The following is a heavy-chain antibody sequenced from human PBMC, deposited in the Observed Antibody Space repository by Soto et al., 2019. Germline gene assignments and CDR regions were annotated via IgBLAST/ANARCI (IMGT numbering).Heavy chain of an antibody. CDR2: ISSSGGST. V-gene: IGHV3-23*01. D-gene: IGHD2-8*02. CDR1: GFTFSRYA. J-gene: IGHJ4*02. CDR3: AKDWIHWSQYTFDY. Sequence: GGSLRLSCAASGFTFSRYAMSWVRQAPGKGLEWVSDISSSGGSTNYADSVKGRFTTSRDNSKNTLYLQMISLRAEDTAVYFCAKDWIHWSQYTFDYWGQGTLVTVSS.